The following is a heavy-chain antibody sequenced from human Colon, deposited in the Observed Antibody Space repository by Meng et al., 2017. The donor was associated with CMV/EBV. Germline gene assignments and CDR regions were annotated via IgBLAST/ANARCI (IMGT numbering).Heavy chain of an antibody. CDR2: INPSGGST. CDR3: ARDPFYYDSSGSFDS. V-gene: IGHV1-46*01. Sequence: ASVKVSCKASGYTFTSYYMHWVRQAPGQGLEWMGIINPSGGSTSYAQKFQGRVTMTRDTSISTAYMELSSLRSDDTALYYCARDPFYYDSSGSFDSWGQGTLVTVSS. CDR1: GYTFTSYY. D-gene: IGHD3-22*01. J-gene: IGHJ4*02.